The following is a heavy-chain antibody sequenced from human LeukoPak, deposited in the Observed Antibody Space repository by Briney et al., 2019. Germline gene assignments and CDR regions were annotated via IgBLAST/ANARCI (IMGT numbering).Heavy chain of an antibody. CDR1: GGSISSSSYY. J-gene: IGHJ4*02. D-gene: IGHD2-2*01. V-gene: IGHV4-39*07. CDR2: IYYSGST. Sequence: SETLSLTCTVPGGSISSSSYYWGWIRQPPGKGLEWIGSIYYSGSTYYNPSLKSRVTISVDTSKNQFSLKLSSVTAADTAVYYCARARGIIVVPDYWGQGTLVTVSS. CDR3: ARARGIIVVPDY.